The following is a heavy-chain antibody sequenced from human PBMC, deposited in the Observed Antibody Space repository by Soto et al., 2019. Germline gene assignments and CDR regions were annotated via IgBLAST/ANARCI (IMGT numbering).Heavy chain of an antibody. J-gene: IGHJ6*03. CDR2: ISSSSSYI. V-gene: IGHV3-21*01. D-gene: IGHD6-13*01. CDR1: GFTFSSYS. CDR3: ARDSGHSSSWEYYYYYMDV. Sequence: GALRLSCAASGFTFSSYSMNWVRQAPGKGLEWVSSISSSSSYIYYADSVKGRFTISRDNAKNSLYLQMNSLRAEDTAVYYCARDSGHSSSWEYYYYYMDVWGKGTTVTVSS.